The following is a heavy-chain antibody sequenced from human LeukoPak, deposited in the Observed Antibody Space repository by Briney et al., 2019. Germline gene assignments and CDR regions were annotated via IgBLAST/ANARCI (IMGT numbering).Heavy chain of an antibody. D-gene: IGHD3-22*01. CDR3: APATYYYDSSGSPGEDAFDI. CDR1: GFTFSSYS. CDR2: ISSSSSYI. V-gene: IGHV3-21*01. J-gene: IGHJ3*02. Sequence: GGSLRLSCAASGFTFSSYSMNWVRQAPGKGLEWVSSISSSSSYIYYADSVKGRFTISRDNAKNSLYLQMNSLRAEDTAVYYCAPATYYYDSSGSPGEDAFDIWGQGTMVTVSS.